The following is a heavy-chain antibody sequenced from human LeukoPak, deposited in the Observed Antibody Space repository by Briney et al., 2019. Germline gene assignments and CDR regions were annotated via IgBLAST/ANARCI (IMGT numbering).Heavy chain of an antibody. J-gene: IGHJ4*02. D-gene: IGHD2-2*01. CDR1: GYTFTSYY. CDR2: INPSGGST. Sequence: GASVKVSCKASGYTFTSYYMHWVRQAPGQGLEWMGIINPSGGSTSYAQKFQGRVTMTRGTATSTVYMEQSSLRSEDTAVYYCARAASYCSSTSCPLGYWGQGTLVTVSS. CDR3: ARAASYCSSTSCPLGY. V-gene: IGHV1-46*01.